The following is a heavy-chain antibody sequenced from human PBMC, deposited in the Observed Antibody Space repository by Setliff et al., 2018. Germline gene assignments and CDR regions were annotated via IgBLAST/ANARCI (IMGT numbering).Heavy chain of an antibody. CDR1: GGTFSDYY. Sequence: PSETLSLTCAAYGGTFSDYYWTWIRQAPGKGLEWIGEINHSGSSNYAPSLKSRVTISIDASKNQFSLQVTSVTAADTAVYYCARGRNIAARLLDTWGQGSLVTV. CDR2: INHSGSS. J-gene: IGHJ5*02. D-gene: IGHD6-6*01. CDR3: ARGRNIAARLLDT. V-gene: IGHV4-34*01.